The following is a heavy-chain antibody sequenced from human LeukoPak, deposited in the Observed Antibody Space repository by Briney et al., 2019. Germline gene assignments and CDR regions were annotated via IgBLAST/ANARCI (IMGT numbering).Heavy chain of an antibody. CDR3: ARSIVAAGILDY. V-gene: IGHV4-59*01. CDR2: IYYSGST. CDR1: GGSISSYY. J-gene: IGHJ4*02. D-gene: IGHD6-13*01. Sequence: PSETLSLTCTVSGGSISSYYWSWIRQPPGKGLEWIGYIYYSGSTNYNPSLKSRVTISVDTSKNQFSLKLSSVTAADTAVYYCARSIVAAGILDYWGQGTLVTVSS.